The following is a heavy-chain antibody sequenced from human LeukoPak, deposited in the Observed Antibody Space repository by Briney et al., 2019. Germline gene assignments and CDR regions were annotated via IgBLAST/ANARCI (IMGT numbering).Heavy chain of an antibody. Sequence: YHWGWIRQPPXKGLEGTGYIYYSGSTKYNPSLKSGVNISVETSKKQFSRKLSSVTAADTAIYYCARAVSGRFDYWGQGTLVTVSS. J-gene: IGHJ4*02. CDR2: IYYSGST. V-gene: IGHV4-59*08. CDR1: YH. CDR3: ARAVSGRFDY. D-gene: IGHD6-19*01.